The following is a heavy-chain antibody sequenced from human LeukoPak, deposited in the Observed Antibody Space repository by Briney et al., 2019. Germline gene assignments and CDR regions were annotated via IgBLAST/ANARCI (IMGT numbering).Heavy chain of an antibody. Sequence: KTSETLSLTCTVSGGSISSYYWSWIRQPPGKGRECLGEINHRGSTNYNPSLKSRVTISVDTSKNQFSLKLSSVTAADTAVYYCARRRSSMVRGVMRMGYFDYWGQGTLVTVSS. CDR3: ARRRSSMVRGVMRMGYFDY. CDR1: GGSISSYY. D-gene: IGHD3-10*01. J-gene: IGHJ4*02. CDR2: INHRGST. V-gene: IGHV4-34*01.